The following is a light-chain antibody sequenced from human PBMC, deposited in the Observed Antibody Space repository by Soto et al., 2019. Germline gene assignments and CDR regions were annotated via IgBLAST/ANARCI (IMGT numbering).Light chain of an antibody. CDR1: SSDVGGYNY. J-gene: IGLJ1*01. CDR2: EVT. CDR3: CSYADNNDYV. Sequence: QSVLTQPASVSGSPGQSITISCTGTSSDVGGYNYVSWYQQHPGKAPKLMIYEVTRRPSGVPDRFSGSKSGNTASLNVSGLQAEDEADYYCCSYADNNDYVFGTGTKVTVL. V-gene: IGLV2-8*01.